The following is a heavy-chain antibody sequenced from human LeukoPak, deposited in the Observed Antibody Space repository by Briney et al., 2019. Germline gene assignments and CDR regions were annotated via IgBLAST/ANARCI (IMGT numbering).Heavy chain of an antibody. J-gene: IGHJ4*02. V-gene: IGHV3-23*01. CDR2: ISGSGGGT. CDR3: AKDPRAPGIRLYYFDY. CDR1: GFTFSSYA. D-gene: IGHD5-12*01. Sequence: GGSLRLSCAASGFTFSSYAMSWVRQAPGKGLEWVSAISGSGGGTYYADSVKGRFTISRDNSKNTLYLQMNSLRAEDTAVYYCAKDPRAPGIRLYYFDYWGQGTLVTVSS.